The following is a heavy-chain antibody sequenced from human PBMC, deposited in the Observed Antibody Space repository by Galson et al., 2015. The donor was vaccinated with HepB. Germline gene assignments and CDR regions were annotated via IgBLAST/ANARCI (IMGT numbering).Heavy chain of an antibody. CDR2: VKEDGSEK. CDR1: GFTFSSYW. D-gene: IGHD3-10*01. Sequence: SLRLSCAASGFTFSSYWLSWVRQAPGKGLECVANVKEDGSEKYFVDSVKGRFTISRDNARNSLYLQMSSLRAEDTAVYYCARVRGDLYDPRTYYFDYWGQGTLVTVSS. V-gene: IGHV3-7*03. CDR3: ARVRGDLYDPRTYYFDY. J-gene: IGHJ4*02.